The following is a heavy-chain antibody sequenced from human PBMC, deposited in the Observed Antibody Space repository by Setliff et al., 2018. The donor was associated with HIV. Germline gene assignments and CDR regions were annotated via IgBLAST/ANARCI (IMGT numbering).Heavy chain of an antibody. CDR2: IYTSGST. D-gene: IGHD2-21*01. CDR3: ALRRYSSWARFDS. Sequence: SETLSLTCTVSGGSISSGSYFWTWIRQPAGKGLEWIGRIYTSGSTNYNPSLKSRVTISVDTSKNQFSLKLTSMTAADTAVYYCALRRYSSWARFDSWGQGTLVTVSS. J-gene: IGHJ4*02. CDR1: GGSISSGSYF. V-gene: IGHV4-61*02.